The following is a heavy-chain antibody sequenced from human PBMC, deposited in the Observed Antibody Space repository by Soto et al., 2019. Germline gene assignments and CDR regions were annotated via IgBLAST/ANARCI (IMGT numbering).Heavy chain of an antibody. CDR3: AKRSVFVSGGSSFYF. V-gene: IGHV4-39*01. CDR2: IFYSGST. J-gene: IGHJ4*02. Sequence: SETLSLTCTVSGGSISSSSYYWGWIRQPPGKGLEWIGSIFYSGSTYYNPSLKSRVTISVDTSKNQLSLKLGSVTAADTAVYYCAKRSVFVSGGSSFYFWGQGILVPVSA. CDR1: GGSISSSSYY. D-gene: IGHD3-10*01.